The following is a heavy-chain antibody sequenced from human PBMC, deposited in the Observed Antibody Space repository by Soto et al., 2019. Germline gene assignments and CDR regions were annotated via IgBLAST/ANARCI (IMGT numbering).Heavy chain of an antibody. CDR1: GYTFTSYA. CDR3: ARASCWFVTDY. D-gene: IGHD2-2*01. CDR2: INAGNGNT. V-gene: IGHV1-3*01. J-gene: IGHJ4*02. Sequence: GASVKVSCKASGYTFTSYAMHWVRQAPGQRLEWMGWINAGNGNTKYSQKFQGRVTIPRDTSASTAYMELSSLRSEDTAVYYCARASCWFVTDYWGKGTLVTLPS.